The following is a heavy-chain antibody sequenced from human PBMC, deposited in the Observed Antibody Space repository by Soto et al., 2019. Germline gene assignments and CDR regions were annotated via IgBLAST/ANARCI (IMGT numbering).Heavy chain of an antibody. CDR3: ARDSPLGYCSGGSCYSLAFDY. J-gene: IGHJ4*02. D-gene: IGHD2-15*01. CDR2: INPNSGGT. CDR1: GYTFTGYY. V-gene: IGHV1-2*04. Sequence: QVQLVQSGAEVKKPGASVKVSCKASGYTFTGYYMHWVRQAPGQGLEWMGWINPNSGGTNYAQKFQGWVTMTRDTSISTAYMELSRLRSDATAVYYCARDSPLGYCSGGSCYSLAFDYWGQGTLVTVSS.